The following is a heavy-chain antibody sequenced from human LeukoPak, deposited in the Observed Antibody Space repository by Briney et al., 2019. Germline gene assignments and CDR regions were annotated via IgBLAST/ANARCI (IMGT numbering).Heavy chain of an antibody. Sequence: PSETLSLTCTVSGGSISSSSYYWGWIRQPPGKGLEWIGSIYYSGSTYYNPSLKSRVTISVDTSKNQFSLKLSSVTAADTAVYYCARHNRLRGSYYTRYYFDYWGQGTLVTVSS. J-gene: IGHJ4*02. CDR2: IYYSGST. CDR1: GGSISSSSYY. V-gene: IGHV4-39*01. CDR3: ARHNRLRGSYYTRYYFDY. D-gene: IGHD1-26*01.